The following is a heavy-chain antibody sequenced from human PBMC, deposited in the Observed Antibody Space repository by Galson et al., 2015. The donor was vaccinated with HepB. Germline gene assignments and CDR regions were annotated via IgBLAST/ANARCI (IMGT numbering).Heavy chain of an antibody. V-gene: IGHV3-20*04. CDR1: GFTFDDYG. CDR2: INWNGGST. J-gene: IGHJ4*02. CDR3: ARVPGRLLWFGELNY. D-gene: IGHD3-10*01. Sequence: SLRLSCAASGFTFDDYGMSWVRQAPGKGLEWVSGINWNGGSTGYADSVKGRFTISRDNAKNSLYLQMNSLRAEDTALYYCARVPGRLLWFGELNYWGQGALVTVSS.